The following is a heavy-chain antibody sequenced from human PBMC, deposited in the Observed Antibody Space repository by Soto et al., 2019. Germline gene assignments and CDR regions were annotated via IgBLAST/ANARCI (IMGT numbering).Heavy chain of an antibody. CDR3: ARHTPAISISDH. V-gene: IGHV4-39*01. CDR2: IYYSGST. D-gene: IGHD2-15*01. J-gene: IGHJ4*02. CDR1: GGSISSSSYY. Sequence: QLQLQESGPGLVKPSETLSLTCTVPGGSISSSSYYWGWIRQPPGKGLEWIGSIYYSGSTYYNPSLKSRVTISGDTSKNQFSLKLSSVTAADTAVYYCARHTPAISISDHWGQGTLVTVSS.